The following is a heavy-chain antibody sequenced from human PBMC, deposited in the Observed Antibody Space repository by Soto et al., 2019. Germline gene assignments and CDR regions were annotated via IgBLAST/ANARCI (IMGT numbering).Heavy chain of an antibody. CDR3: ARSGPTTVPTLDFDY. CDR2: IIPIIGIA. CDR1: GGTFSSYT. Sequence: QVQLVQYGAEVKKPGSSVKVSCKASGGTFSSYTISWVRQAPGQGLEWMGRIIPIIGIANYAQNFQGRVTIPGHKCTSTAYMGLSSRRFEGTDVYYGARSGPTTVPTLDFDYWGQGTLVTVSS. V-gene: IGHV1-69*02. J-gene: IGHJ4*02. D-gene: IGHD4-17*01.